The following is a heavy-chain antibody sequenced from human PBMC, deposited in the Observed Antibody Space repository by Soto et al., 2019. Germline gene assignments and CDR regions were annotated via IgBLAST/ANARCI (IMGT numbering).Heavy chain of an antibody. V-gene: IGHV4-34*01. J-gene: IGHJ6*02. Sequence: PXETLALTCAVYGGSFSGYYWSWIRQPPGKGLEWIGEINHSGSTNYNPSLKSRVTISVDTSKNQFSLKLSSVTAADTAVYYCARTRDYYGSGSYYRTYYYYYGMDVWGQGTTVTVSS. CDR1: GGSFSGYY. D-gene: IGHD3-10*01. CDR2: INHSGST. CDR3: ARTRDYYGSGSYYRTYYYYYGMDV.